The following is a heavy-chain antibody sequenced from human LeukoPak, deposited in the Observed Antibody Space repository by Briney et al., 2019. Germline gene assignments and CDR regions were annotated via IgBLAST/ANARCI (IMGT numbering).Heavy chain of an antibody. CDR3: ARDLKVGYSSGRYSWGTGSSNDY. CDR2: IIPIFGTA. Sequence: ASVKVSCKASGGTFSSYAISWVRQAPGQGLEWMGGIIPIFGTANYAQKLQGRVTMTTDTSTSTAYMELRSLRSDDTAVYYCARDLKVGYSSGRYSWGTGSSNDYWGQGTLVTVSS. D-gene: IGHD6-19*01. J-gene: IGHJ4*02. CDR1: GGTFSSYA. V-gene: IGHV1-69*05.